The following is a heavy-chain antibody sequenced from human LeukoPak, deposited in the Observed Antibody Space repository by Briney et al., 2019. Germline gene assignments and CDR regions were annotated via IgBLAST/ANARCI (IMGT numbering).Heavy chain of an antibody. J-gene: IGHJ4*02. CDR1: GFTFSIYA. D-gene: IGHD6-13*01. CDR2: ISSSSSYV. CDR3: ARGTDITATGSDF. V-gene: IGHV3-21*01. Sequence: GGSLRLSCAASGFTFSIYAMNWVRHAPGKGLEWVSSISSSSSYVYYADSMKGRFTISRDDAKNSLYLQMSSLRAEDTAVYYCARGTDITATGSDFWGQGTLVTVSS.